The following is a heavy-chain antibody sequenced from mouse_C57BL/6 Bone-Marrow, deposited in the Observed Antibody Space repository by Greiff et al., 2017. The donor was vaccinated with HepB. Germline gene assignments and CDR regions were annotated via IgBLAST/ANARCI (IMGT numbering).Heavy chain of an antibody. D-gene: IGHD1-1*02. J-gene: IGHJ4*01. Sequence: QVQLKESGAELVRPGTSVKVSCKASGYAFTNYLIEWVKQRPGQGLEWIGVINPGSGGTNYNEKFKGKATLTADKSSSTAYMQLSILTSEDSAVYFCARRWYPHYYAMDYWGQGTSVTVSS. V-gene: IGHV1-54*01. CDR1: GYAFTNYL. CDR3: ARRWYPHYYAMDY. CDR2: INPGSGGT.